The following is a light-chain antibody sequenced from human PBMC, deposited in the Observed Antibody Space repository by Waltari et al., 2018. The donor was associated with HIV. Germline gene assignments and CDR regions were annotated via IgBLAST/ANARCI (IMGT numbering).Light chain of an antibody. J-gene: IGLJ1*01. Sequence: SFELTQPPSVSVSPGQTARITCSGDALTRQYTYWYQQKPGQAPVVVIYKDTERPSGIPERFSCSSSGTTVTLTISGVQAEDEADYYCQSADTSGTRVFASGTKVTVL. CDR2: KDT. V-gene: IGLV3-25*03. CDR1: ALTRQY. CDR3: QSADTSGTRV.